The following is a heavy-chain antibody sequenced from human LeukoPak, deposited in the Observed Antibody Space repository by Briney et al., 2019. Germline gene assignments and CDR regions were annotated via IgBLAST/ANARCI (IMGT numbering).Heavy chain of an antibody. V-gene: IGHV1-69*13. CDR2: IIPIFGTA. CDR1: GGTFSSYA. D-gene: IGHD3-10*01. J-gene: IGHJ4*02. CDR3: ARGPRSMVRGVIMDY. Sequence: GASVKVSCKASGGTFSSYAISWVRPAPGQGLEWMGGIIPIFGTANYAQKFQGRVTITADESTSTAYMELSSLRSEDTAVYYCARGPRSMVRGVIMDYWGQGTLVTVSS.